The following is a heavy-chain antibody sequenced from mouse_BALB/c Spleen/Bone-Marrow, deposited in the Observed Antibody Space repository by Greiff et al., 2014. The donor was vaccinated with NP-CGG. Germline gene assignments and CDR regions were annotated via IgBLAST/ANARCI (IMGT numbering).Heavy chain of an antibody. CDR2: IYPGDGDT. J-gene: IGHJ2*01. CDR3: ARVGNWADY. Sequence: QVQLQQSGAELVGPGASVKISCKASGYAFSSYWMHWVKQRPGQGLEWIGQIYPGDGDTNYNGKFKGKATLTADKSSSTAYMQLSSLTSEDSAVYFCARVGNWADYWGQGTTLTVSS. CDR1: GYAFSSYW. V-gene: IGHV1-80*01. D-gene: IGHD4-1*01.